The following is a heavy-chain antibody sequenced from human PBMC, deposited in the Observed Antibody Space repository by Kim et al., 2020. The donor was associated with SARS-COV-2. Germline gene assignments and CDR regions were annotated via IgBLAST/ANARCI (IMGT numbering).Heavy chain of an antibody. V-gene: IGHV2-70*11. CDR1: GFSLSTSGMC. J-gene: IGHJ6*02. CDR3: ARIRLIAVADNYYYYGMDV. Sequence: SGPTLVNPTQTLTLTCTFSGFSLSTSGMCVSWIRQPPGKALEWLARIDWDDDKYYSTSLKTRLTISKDTSKNQVVLTMTNMDPVDTATYYCARIRLIAVADNYYYYGMDVWGQGTTVTVSS. D-gene: IGHD2-21*01. CDR2: IDWDDDK.